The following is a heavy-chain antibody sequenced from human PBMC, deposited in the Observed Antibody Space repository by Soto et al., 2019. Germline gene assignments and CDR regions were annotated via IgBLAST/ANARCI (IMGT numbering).Heavy chain of an antibody. J-gene: IGHJ5*02. V-gene: IGHV4-59*01. D-gene: IGHD3-22*01. Sequence: SSETLSLTCTVSAGSITTSYWSWIRQPLGKALEWICYISYRGSTNYNPSLKRRLTISRDTSKSQISLKLPSMTTADTAVYYRASSRIVGREVNPWFDPWGQGTLVTAPQ. CDR3: ASSRIVGREVNPWFDP. CDR1: AGSITTSY. CDR2: ISYRGST.